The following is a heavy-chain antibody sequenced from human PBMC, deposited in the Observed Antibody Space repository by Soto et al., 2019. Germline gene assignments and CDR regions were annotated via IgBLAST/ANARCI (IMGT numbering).Heavy chain of an antibody. D-gene: IGHD2-2*01. CDR1: GFSLSTSGVG. J-gene: IGHJ3*02. Sequence: GSGPTLVNPTQTLTLTCTFSGFSLSTSGVGVGWIRQPPGKALEWLALIYWDDDKRYSPSLKSRLTITKDTSKNQVVLTMTNMDPVDTATYYCAHRQGYCSSTSCSPRFNAFDIWGQGTMVTVSS. CDR3: AHRQGYCSSTSCSPRFNAFDI. V-gene: IGHV2-5*02. CDR2: IYWDDDK.